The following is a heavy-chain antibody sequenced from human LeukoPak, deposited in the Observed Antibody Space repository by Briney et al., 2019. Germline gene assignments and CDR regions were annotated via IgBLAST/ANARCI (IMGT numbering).Heavy chain of an antibody. CDR3: ARDLGYYDSSGYYYRYFQH. V-gene: IGHV3-53*01. Sequence: PGGSLRLSCAASGFTVSSNYMSWVRQAPGKGLEWVSVIYSGGSTYYADSVKGRFTISRDNSKNTLYLQMNSLRAEDTAVYYCARDLGYYDSSGYYYRYFQHWGQGTLVTVSS. J-gene: IGHJ1*01. CDR2: IYSGGST. CDR1: GFTVSSNY. D-gene: IGHD3-22*01.